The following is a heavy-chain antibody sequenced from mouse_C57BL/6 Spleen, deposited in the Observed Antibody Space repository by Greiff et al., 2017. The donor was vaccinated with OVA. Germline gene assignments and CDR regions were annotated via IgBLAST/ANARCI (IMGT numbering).Heavy chain of an antibody. D-gene: IGHD2-4*01. J-gene: IGHJ4*01. CDR2: IYPGSGST. Sequence: QVQLQQPGAELVKPGASVKMSCKASGYTFTSYWITWVKQRPGQGLEWIGDIYPGSGSTNYNEKFKSKATLTVDTSSSTAYMQLSSLTSEDSAVYYGARAIYYDPPYAMDYWGQGTSVTVSS. CDR1: GYTFTSYW. CDR3: ARAIYYDPPYAMDY. V-gene: IGHV1-55*01.